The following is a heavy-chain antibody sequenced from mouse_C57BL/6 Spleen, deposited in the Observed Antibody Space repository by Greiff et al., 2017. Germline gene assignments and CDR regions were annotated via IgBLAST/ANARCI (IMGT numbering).Heavy chain of an antibody. D-gene: IGHD2-4*01. V-gene: IGHV2-5*01. CDR3: ANMITTGDYYAMDY. CDR1: GFSLTSYG. Sequence: QVQLQQSGPGLVQPSQSLSITCTVSGFSLTSYGVHWVRQSPGKGLEWLGVIWRGGSTDYNAAFMSRLSITKDNSKSQVFFKMNSLQADDTAIYYGANMITTGDYYAMDYWGQGTSATVSS. CDR2: IWRGGST. J-gene: IGHJ4*01.